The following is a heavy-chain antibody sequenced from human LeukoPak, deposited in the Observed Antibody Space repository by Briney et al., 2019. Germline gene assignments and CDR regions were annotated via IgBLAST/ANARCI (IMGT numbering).Heavy chain of an antibody. CDR3: ARGSEYQTYYYYGMDV. V-gene: IGHV3-30-3*01. Sequence: GGSLRLSCEASGFTFSSYAMHWVRQAPGKGLEWVAVISYDGSNKYYADSVKGRFTISRDNSKNTLYLQMNSLRAEDTAVYYCARGSEYQTYYYYGMDVWGQGTTVTVSS. J-gene: IGHJ6*02. CDR1: GFTFSSYA. CDR2: ISYDGSNK. D-gene: IGHD2-2*01.